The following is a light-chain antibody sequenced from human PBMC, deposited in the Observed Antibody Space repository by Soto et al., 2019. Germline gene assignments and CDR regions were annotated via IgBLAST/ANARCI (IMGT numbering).Light chain of an antibody. J-gene: IGKJ3*01. Sequence: EIVLTQSPATLSLSPGERDTLSCRASQSVSSYLAWYQQKPGQAPRLLIYDASNRATGIPARFSGSGSGTDFTLTISSLEPEDFAVYYCQQRSNWPREFTFGPGTKVDIK. CDR3: QQRSNWPREFT. CDR2: DAS. V-gene: IGKV3-11*01. CDR1: QSVSSY.